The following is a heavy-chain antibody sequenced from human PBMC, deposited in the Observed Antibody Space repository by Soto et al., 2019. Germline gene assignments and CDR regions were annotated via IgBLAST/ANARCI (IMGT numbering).Heavy chain of an antibody. D-gene: IGHD3-3*01. CDR2: ISYDGSNK. Sequence: GGSLRLSCAASGFTFSSYAMHWVRQAPGKGLEWVAVISYDGSNKYYADSVKGRFTISRDNSKNTLYLQMNSLRAEDTAVYYCARVGFDIMIFGVVIDNYGMDVWGQGTTVTVSS. CDR1: GFTFSSYA. V-gene: IGHV3-30-3*01. J-gene: IGHJ6*02. CDR3: ARVGFDIMIFGVVIDNYGMDV.